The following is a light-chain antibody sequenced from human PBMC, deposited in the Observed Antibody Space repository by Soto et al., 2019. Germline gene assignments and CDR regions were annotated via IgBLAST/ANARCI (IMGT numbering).Light chain of an antibody. CDR1: QTISSW. V-gene: IGKV1-5*03. J-gene: IGKJ1*01. CDR3: QQYNSYSEA. CDR2: KAS. Sequence: DIQMTQSPSTLSGSVGDGVTITCRASQTISSWLAWYQQKPGKAPKLLIYKASTLKSGVPSRFSGSGSGTEFTLTISSLQPDDFATYYCQQYNSYSEALGQGTKLDIK.